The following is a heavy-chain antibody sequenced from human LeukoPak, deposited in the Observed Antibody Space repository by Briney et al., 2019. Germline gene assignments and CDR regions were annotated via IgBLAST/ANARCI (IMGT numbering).Heavy chain of an antibody. V-gene: IGHV3-20*04. Sequence: GGSLRLSCAASGFNFDDYVMSWVRQAPGKGLEWVSGINWNGGSRGYADSVKGRFTISRDNAKNSLYLQMNSLRAEDMALYYCAKDLTSVVTDAFDIWGQGTMVTVSS. CDR1: GFNFDDYV. CDR3: AKDLTSVVTDAFDI. D-gene: IGHD2-21*02. J-gene: IGHJ3*02. CDR2: INWNGGSR.